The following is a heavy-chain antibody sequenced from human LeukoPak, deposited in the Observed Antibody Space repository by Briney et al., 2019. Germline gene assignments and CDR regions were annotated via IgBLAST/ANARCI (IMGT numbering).Heavy chain of an antibody. Sequence: SETLSLTCAVYGGSFSGYYWSWIRQPPGKGLERIGEINHSGSTNYNPSLESRVTISIDTSKNQFSLRLTSVTAADTAMYYCARTIAVGGSGFDYWGQGTLVTVSS. J-gene: IGHJ4*02. CDR2: INHSGST. CDR3: ARTIAVGGSGFDY. V-gene: IGHV4-34*01. D-gene: IGHD6-19*01. CDR1: GGSFSGYY.